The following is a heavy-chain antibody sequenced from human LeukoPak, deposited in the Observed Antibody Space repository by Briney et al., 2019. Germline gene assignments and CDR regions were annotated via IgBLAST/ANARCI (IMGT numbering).Heavy chain of an antibody. CDR2: SSGRDGTT. Sequence: GGSLRLSCAASGFPLSRYAMSWVRQAPGKGLEWVSGSSGRDGTTAYADPVKGRFTISGDSSRNSLFLQLDSLRPEDTAVYYCAKDVMATMSSGGYYFDHWGQGTLVTVSS. CDR3: AKDVMATMSSGGYYFDH. V-gene: IGHV3-23*01. CDR1: GFPLSRYA. J-gene: IGHJ4*02. D-gene: IGHD5-12*01.